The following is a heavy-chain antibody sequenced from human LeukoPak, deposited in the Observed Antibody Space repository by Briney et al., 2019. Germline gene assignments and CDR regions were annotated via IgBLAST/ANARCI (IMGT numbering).Heavy chain of an antibody. CDR2: IYYSGST. V-gene: IGHV4-59*01. CDR3: ARYYGGNHDY. Sequence: SETLSLTCTVSGGSISSYYWSWIRQPPGKRLEFIGYIYYSGSTDYNPSVKSRVTISVDTSKNQFSLKMRAVTAADTAVFYCARYYGGNHDYWGQGTLVTVSS. D-gene: IGHD4-23*01. CDR1: GGSISSYY. J-gene: IGHJ4*02.